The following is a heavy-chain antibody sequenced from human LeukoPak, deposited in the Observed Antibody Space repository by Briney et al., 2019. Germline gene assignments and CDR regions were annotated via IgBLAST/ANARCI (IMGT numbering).Heavy chain of an antibody. CDR1: GGSISSSSYY. V-gene: IGHV4-39*07. CDR2: INHSGST. D-gene: IGHD3-10*01. J-gene: IGHJ5*02. Sequence: PSETLSLTCTVSGGSISSSSYYWAWIRQPPGKGLEWIGEINHSGSTNYNPSLKSRVTISVDTSKNQFSLKLSSVTAADTAVYYCARPKKYYYGSGSYYNNWFDPWGQGTLVTVSS. CDR3: ARPKKYYYGSGSYYNNWFDP.